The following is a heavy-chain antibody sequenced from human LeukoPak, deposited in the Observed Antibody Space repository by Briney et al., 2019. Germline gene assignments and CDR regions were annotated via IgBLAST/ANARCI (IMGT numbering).Heavy chain of an antibody. Sequence: PGGSLRLSCAASGFTFSTYEMNWVRQAPGKGLEWVSYISSSGSTIYYADSVKGRFTISRDNAKNSLYLQMNSLRAEDTAVYYCARDSLIVATIWSSSWTGCFDYWGQGTLVTVSS. D-gene: IGHD5-12*01. CDR1: GFTFSTYE. CDR3: ARDSLIVATIWSSSWTGCFDY. V-gene: IGHV3-48*03. J-gene: IGHJ4*02. CDR2: ISSSGSTI.